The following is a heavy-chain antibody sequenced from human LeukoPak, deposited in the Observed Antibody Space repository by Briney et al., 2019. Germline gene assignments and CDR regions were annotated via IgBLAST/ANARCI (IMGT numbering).Heavy chain of an antibody. V-gene: IGHV4-59*01. J-gene: IGHJ5*02. Sequence: SETLSLTCTVSGGSISSYYWSWIRQPPGKGLEWIGYIYYSGSTNYNPSLKSRVTISVDTSKDQFSLKLSSVTAADTAVYYCARVGGRNWFDPWGQGTLVTVSS. CDR1: GGSISSYY. CDR2: IYYSGST. D-gene: IGHD3-16*01. CDR3: ARVGGRNWFDP.